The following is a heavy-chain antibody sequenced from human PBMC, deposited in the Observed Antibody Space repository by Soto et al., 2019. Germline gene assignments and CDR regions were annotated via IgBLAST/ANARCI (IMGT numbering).Heavy chain of an antibody. V-gene: IGHV1-3*01. CDR2: INAGNGNT. CDR1: GYTFTSYA. D-gene: IGHD3-10*01. Sequence: ASVKVSCKASGYTFTSYAMHWVRQAPGQRLEWMGWINAGNGNTKYSQKFQGRVTITRDTSASTAYMELSSLRSEDTAVYYCARGGGLWFGELHYYYMDVWGKGTTVPVSS. J-gene: IGHJ6*03. CDR3: ARGGGLWFGELHYYYMDV.